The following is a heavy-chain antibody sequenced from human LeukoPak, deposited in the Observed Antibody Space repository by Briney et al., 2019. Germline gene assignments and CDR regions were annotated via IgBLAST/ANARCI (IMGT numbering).Heavy chain of an antibody. CDR3: ARDGPAQMVEFDY. CDR1: GDTFCATGGY. CDR2: IYPNNGAT. Sequence: ASVKVSCNASGDTFCATGGYLYCLRQAPGQGGECMGWIYPNNGATAYAQKFQGRVAMTRDTSISTAYMELRRLRPDDTVVYYCARDGPAQMVEFDYWGQGTLVTVSS. D-gene: IGHD3-10*01. J-gene: IGHJ4*02. V-gene: IGHV1-2*02.